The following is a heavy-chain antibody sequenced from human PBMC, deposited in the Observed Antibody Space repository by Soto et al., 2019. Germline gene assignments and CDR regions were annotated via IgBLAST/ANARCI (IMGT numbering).Heavy chain of an antibody. CDR1: GFTFSTYS. V-gene: IGHV3-21*01. D-gene: IGHD2-2*03. Sequence: GGSLRLSCAASGFTFSTYSMNWVRQAPGKGLEWVSSISSGSTIIYYADSVKGRFTISRDNAKNSLYLQMNSLRAEDTAVYYCARDEPGYCSSSSCVGFDYWGQGTLVTVSS. J-gene: IGHJ4*02. CDR3: ARDEPGYCSSSSCVGFDY. CDR2: ISSGSTII.